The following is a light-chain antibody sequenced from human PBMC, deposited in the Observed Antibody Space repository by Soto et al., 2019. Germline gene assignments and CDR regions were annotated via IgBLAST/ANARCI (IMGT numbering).Light chain of an antibody. V-gene: IGLV2-14*01. CDR2: EVT. J-gene: IGLJ2*01. CDR3: SSYTRSTTVI. Sequence: QSALTQPASVSGSPGQSITISCTGTSNDVGAYRYVSWYQQHPGKAPKLIIYEVTNRPSGVSNRFSGSKSGNTDSLTISGLQAEDEADYYCSSYTRSTTVIFGGGTKVTVL. CDR1: SNDVGAYRY.